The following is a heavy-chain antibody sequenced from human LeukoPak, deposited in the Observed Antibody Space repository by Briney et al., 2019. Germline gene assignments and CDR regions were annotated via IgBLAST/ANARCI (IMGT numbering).Heavy chain of an antibody. CDR3: ARGRVVVPVAVGAARFPYALDM. CDR2: IYYSGGA. V-gene: IGHV4-39*01. J-gene: IGHJ3*02. Sequence: SETLSLTCTVSGGSITSSSYYWGGIRQPPGKGVEWIGGIYYSGGAYYNPSLKSRVTISVDTSKNQFSLKLSSVTAADTAVYYCARGRVVVPVAVGAARFPYALDMWGQGRMVTVSS. D-gene: IGHD2-2*01. CDR1: GGSITSSSYY.